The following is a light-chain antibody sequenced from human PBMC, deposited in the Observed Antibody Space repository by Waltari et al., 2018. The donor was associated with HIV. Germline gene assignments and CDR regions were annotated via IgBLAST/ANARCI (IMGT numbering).Light chain of an antibody. CDR3: QAWDSNTAHVL. V-gene: IGLV3-1*01. Sequence: SYDLTQPPSVSVSPGQTASITCPGDTLGDKYASWYQQKAGQSPVLVIFQDRQRPSGTPDRFSGSNAGNTATLTISGTQAMDEADYYCQAWDSNTAHVLFGGGTKVTVL. CDR1: TLGDKY. J-gene: IGLJ2*01. CDR2: QDR.